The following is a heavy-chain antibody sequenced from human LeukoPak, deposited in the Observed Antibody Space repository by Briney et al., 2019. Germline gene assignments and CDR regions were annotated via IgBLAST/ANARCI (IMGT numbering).Heavy chain of an antibody. Sequence: ASVKVSCKASGGTFSSYAISWVRQAPGQGLEWMGGIIPIFGTANYAQKFQGRVTITADKSTSTAYMELSSLRSEDTAVYFCARDRNSDFWSGYYTNYFDYWGQGTLVTVSS. D-gene: IGHD3-3*01. CDR3: ARDRNSDFWSGYYTNYFDY. J-gene: IGHJ4*02. CDR1: GGTFSSYA. CDR2: IIPIFGTA. V-gene: IGHV1-69*06.